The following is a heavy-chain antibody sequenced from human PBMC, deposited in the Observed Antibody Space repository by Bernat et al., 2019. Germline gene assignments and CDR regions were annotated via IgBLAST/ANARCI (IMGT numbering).Heavy chain of an antibody. V-gene: IGHV3-23*01. Sequence: EVQLLESGGGLVQPGGSLRLSCAASGFTFSSYAMSWVRQAPGKGLEWVSAISGSGGSTYYADSVKGRFTISRDNSKNTLYLQMNSLRAEDTAVYYCAKDPHYGSGSYTHNYYYYGMVVWGQGTTVTVSS. CDR3: AKDPHYGSGSYTHNYYYYGMVV. J-gene: IGHJ6*02. CDR2: ISGSGGST. CDR1: GFTFSSYA. D-gene: IGHD3-10*01.